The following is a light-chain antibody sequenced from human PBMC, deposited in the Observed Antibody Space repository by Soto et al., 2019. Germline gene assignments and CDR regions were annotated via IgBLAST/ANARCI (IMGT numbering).Light chain of an antibody. CDR3: HQFNKGTWT. V-gene: IGKV3-15*01. CDR1: QCLXSD. J-gene: IGKJ1*01. CDR2: CAS. Sequence: IVLTQSAATLSVSPGERATLSCRASQCLXSDFGWYQQKPGQAPRVLXYCASTSATGSPASLSGSGSGTEFTRTISSLQSDYCDRYFWHQFNKGTWTFGQGTKVDIK.